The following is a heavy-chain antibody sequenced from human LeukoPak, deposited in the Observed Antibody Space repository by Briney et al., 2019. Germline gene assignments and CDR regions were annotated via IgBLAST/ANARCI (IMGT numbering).Heavy chain of an antibody. J-gene: IGHJ4*02. V-gene: IGHV1-3*01. D-gene: IGHD3-10*01. CDR3: ARSKGSGSYYYFDY. CDR2: INAGNGNT. CDR1: GYTFTSYA. Sequence: ASVKVSCKASGYTFTSYAMQWVRQAPGQRLECVGWINAGNGNTKYSQKFQGRVTITRDTSASTAYMELSSLRSEDTAVYYCARSKGSGSYYYFDYWGQGTLVTVSS.